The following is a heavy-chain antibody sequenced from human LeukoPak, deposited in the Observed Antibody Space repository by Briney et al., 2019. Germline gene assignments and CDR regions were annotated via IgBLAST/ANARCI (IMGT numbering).Heavy chain of an antibody. Sequence: GGSLRLSCAASGFPFNNYWIHWVRQVPGKGLVWVPRINVDGSDTAYADAVKGRFTISRDNAKNTVFLQMNSLRAEDTAIYYCARTGSGASTTNYWGQGTLVTVS. V-gene: IGHV3-74*01. CDR3: ARTGSGASTTNY. J-gene: IGHJ4*02. D-gene: IGHD2-15*01. CDR1: GFPFNNYW. CDR2: INVDGSDT.